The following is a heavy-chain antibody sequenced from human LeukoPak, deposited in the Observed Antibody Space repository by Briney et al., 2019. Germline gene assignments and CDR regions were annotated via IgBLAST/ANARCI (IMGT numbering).Heavy chain of an antibody. CDR2: ISYDGSNK. CDR3: AKDPSGSNSYGYNY. CDR1: GFTFSSYG. J-gene: IGHJ4*02. D-gene: IGHD5-18*01. Sequence: GRSLRLSCAASGFTFSSYGMHWVRQAPGKGLEWVAVISYDGSNKYYADSVKGRFTISRDNSKNTLYLQMNSLRAEDTAVYYCAKDPSGSNSYGYNYWGQGTLVTVSS. V-gene: IGHV3-30*18.